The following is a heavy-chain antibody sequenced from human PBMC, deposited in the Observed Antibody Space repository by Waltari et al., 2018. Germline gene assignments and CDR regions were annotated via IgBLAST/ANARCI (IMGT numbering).Heavy chain of an antibody. V-gene: IGHV4-31*03. J-gene: IGHJ4*02. CDR3: ARGSKVVVTQVGYFDY. CDR1: GGSISSGGYY. CDR2: IYHSGST. Sequence: QVQLQESGPGLVKPSQTLSLTCTVSGGSISSGGYYWSWIRQHPGKGLEWIGYIYHSGSTYDTPSRKSRVTISVNRAKNQFSLKLSSVTAADTAVYYCARGSKVVVTQVGYFDYWGQGTLVTVSS. D-gene: IGHD3-22*01.